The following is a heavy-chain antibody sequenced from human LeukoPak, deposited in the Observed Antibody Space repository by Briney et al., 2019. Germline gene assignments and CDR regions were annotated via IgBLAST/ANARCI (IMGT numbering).Heavy chain of an antibody. CDR1: GGSISSYY. J-gene: IGHJ4*02. V-gene: IGHV4-4*07. CDR2: IYTSRST. CDR3: ARDRQGYSGYVYYFDY. Sequence: PSETLSLTCTVSGGSISSYYWSWIRQPAGKGLEWIGRIYTSRSTNYNPSLKSRVTISVDKSKNQFSLKLSSVTAADTAVYYCARDRQGYSGYVYYFDYWGQGTLVTVSS. D-gene: IGHD5-12*01.